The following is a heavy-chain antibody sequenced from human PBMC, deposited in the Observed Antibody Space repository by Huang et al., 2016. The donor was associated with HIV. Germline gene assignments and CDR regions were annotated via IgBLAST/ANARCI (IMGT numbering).Heavy chain of an antibody. V-gene: IGHV3-7*01. CDR2: IKQDETEK. J-gene: IGHJ6*02. CDR1: TFTFGAYW. Sequence: VESGGRSVQPGGSISLSCVGSTFTFGAYWMSWVRQPPGKGLEWVANIKQDETEKYYVDSVKGRFNISRDNAKKVLFLEMDALRVEDTAIYFCATKTAGMDTWGQGTTVIVSS. CDR3: ATKTAGMDT.